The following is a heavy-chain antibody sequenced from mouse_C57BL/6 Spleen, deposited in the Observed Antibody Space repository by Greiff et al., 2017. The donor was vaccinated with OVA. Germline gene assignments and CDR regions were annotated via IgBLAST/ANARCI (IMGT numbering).Heavy chain of an antibody. CDR3: ARVQSLLFITTVVATDY. J-gene: IGHJ2*01. CDR1: GYTFTSYW. V-gene: IGHV1-50*01. CDR2: IDPSNSYT. D-gene: IGHD1-1*01. Sequence: QVQLQQPGAELVKPGASVKLSCKASGYTFTSYWMQWVKQRPGQGLEWIGEIDPSNSYTNYNQKFKGKATLTVDTSSSTADMQLSSLTSEDSAVYYCARVQSLLFITTVVATDYWGQGTTLTVSS.